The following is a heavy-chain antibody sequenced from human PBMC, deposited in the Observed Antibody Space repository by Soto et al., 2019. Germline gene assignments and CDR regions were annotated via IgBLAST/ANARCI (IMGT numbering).Heavy chain of an antibody. Sequence: SVKVSCKASGGTFSSYAISWVRQAPGQGLEWMGGIIPIFGTANYAQKFQGRVTITADESTSTAYMELSSLRSEDTAVYYCARGQLVGSDHYYYCGMDVWGQGTTVTVSS. J-gene: IGHJ6*02. D-gene: IGHD6-6*01. CDR2: IIPIFGTA. CDR1: GGTFSSYA. V-gene: IGHV1-69*13. CDR3: ARGQLVGSDHYYYCGMDV.